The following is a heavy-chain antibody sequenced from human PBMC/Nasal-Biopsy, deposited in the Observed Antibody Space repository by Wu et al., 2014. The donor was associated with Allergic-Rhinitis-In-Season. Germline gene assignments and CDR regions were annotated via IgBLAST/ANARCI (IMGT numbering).Heavy chain of an antibody. D-gene: IGHD3/OR15-3a*01. V-gene: IGHV4-39*07. CDR2: INYGGNT. CDR3: ATELYLAFWTGQFDP. J-gene: IGHJ5*02. Sequence: TLSLTCTVSGGSIDSSNYFWSWIRQPPGKGLEYIGSINYGGNTYYNPSLKSRVTISVDTSKNQLSLQLSAVTAADTAIYYCATELYLAFWTGQFDPWGLGTLVTVSS. CDR1: GGSIDSSNYF.